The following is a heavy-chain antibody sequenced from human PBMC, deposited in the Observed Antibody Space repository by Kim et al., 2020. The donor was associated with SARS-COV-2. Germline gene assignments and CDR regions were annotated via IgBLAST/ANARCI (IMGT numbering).Heavy chain of an antibody. CDR1: GFSVSGST. CDR2: IRSKANNYAT. V-gene: IGHV3-73*01. CDR3: SAVVVVSALDQ. Sequence: GGSLRLSCAASGFSVSGSTMHWVRQASGKGLEWVGRIRSKANNYATAYAASVEGRFTISRDDSKNTASLQMNRLKTEDTAVYYCSAVVVVSALDQWGRGTLVTVSS. D-gene: IGHD2-15*01. J-gene: IGHJ4*02.